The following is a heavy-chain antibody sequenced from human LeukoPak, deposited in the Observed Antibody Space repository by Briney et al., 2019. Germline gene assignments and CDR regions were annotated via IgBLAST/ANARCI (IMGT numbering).Heavy chain of an antibody. J-gene: IGHJ4*02. CDR1: GYTFTGYY. CDR2: INPNSGGT. V-gene: IGHV1-2*02. D-gene: IGHD2-2*01. Sequence: ASVKVSCKASGYTFTGYYMHWVRQAPGQGLEWMGWINPNSGGTNYAQKFQGRVTMTRDTSISTAYMELSRLRSDDTAVYYCAREVCSSSSCYLGLDYWGQGTLVTVSS. CDR3: AREVCSSSSCYLGLDY.